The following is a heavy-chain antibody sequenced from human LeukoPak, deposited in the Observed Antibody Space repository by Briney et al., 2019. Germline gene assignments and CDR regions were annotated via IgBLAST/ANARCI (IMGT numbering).Heavy chain of an antibody. CDR1: GGSLRTYY. J-gene: IGHJ4*02. V-gene: IGHV4-34*01. CDR2: INHSGST. Sequence: SETLSLTCTVSGGSLRTYYWSWIRQPPGKGLEWIGEINHSGSTNYNPSLKSRVTISVDTSKNQFSLKLSSVTAADTAVYYCARALRITMVRGVSYFDYWGQGTLVTVSS. CDR3: ARALRITMVRGVSYFDY. D-gene: IGHD3-10*01.